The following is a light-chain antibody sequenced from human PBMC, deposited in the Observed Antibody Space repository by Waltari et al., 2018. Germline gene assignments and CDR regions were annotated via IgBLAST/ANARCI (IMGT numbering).Light chain of an antibody. CDR1: SSDIGDNY. CDR3: ATWDSSLRAEV. CDR2: END. Sequence: QSVLTQPPSVSAATGQRVTISCSGSSSDIGDNYVTWYQQLPGTAPKLLVYENDNRPSEIPDRFSASKSGTSATLAITGLQTGDEADYYCATWDSSLRAEVFGGGTKLTVL. J-gene: IGLJ3*02. V-gene: IGLV1-51*02.